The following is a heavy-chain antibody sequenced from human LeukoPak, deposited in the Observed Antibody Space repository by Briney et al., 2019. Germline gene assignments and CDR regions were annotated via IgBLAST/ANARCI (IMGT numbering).Heavy chain of an antibody. CDR2: ISGSGGST. V-gene: IGHV3-23*01. J-gene: IGHJ4*02. D-gene: IGHD5-18*01. CDR3: AKDPRDTAMVPFDY. CDR1: GFTFSSYA. Sequence: PGASLGLSCAASGFTFSSYAMSWVRQAPGKGLEWVSAISGSGGSTYYADSVKGRFTISRDNSKNTLYLQMNSLRAEDTAVYYCAKDPRDTAMVPFDYWGQGTLVTVSS.